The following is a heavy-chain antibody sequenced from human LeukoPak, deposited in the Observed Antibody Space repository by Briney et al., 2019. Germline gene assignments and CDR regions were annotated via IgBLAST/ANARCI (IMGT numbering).Heavy chain of an antibody. V-gene: IGHV3-7*01. CDR3: ARVDYGDHGGGNWFDP. D-gene: IGHD4-17*01. J-gene: IGHJ5*02. CDR1: GLTFSSRW. CDR2: IQPDGREQ. Sequence: PGGSLRLSCAASGLTFSSRWMSWVRQAPGKGLEWLGNIQPDGREQYPVDSVKGRFTISRDNAKNSLYLQMNSLRAEDTAVYYCARVDYGDHGGGNWFDPWGQGTLVTVSS.